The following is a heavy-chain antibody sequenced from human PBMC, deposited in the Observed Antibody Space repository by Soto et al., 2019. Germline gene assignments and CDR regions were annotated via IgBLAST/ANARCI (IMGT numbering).Heavy chain of an antibody. CDR1: GYTFIRYG. V-gene: IGHV1-18*01. Sequence: QVQLAQSANEVKKPGASVRVSGKAAGYTFIRYGIAWVRQAPGQGLEWMGWISPYNDYTVYAQKFQGRVSMTADTSMRTFDMKVRCRKSDDTAVYYCARGGYYDNCWGMLRHCGLDVWGQGTSVSVSS. CDR2: ISPYNDYT. CDR3: ARGGYYDNCWGMLRHCGLDV. D-gene: IGHD3-16*01. J-gene: IGHJ6*02.